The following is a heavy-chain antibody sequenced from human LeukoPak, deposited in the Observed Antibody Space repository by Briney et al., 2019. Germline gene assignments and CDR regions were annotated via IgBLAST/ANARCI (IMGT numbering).Heavy chain of an antibody. D-gene: IGHD2-15*01. CDR1: GGSISSYY. CDR2: IYTSGST. Sequence: PSETLSLTCTVSGGSISSYYWSWIRQPTGKGLEWIGLIYTSGSTNYNPSLKSRVTMSVDTSKNQFSLKLSSVTAADTAVYYCVREILYCSGGSCYRGPFDNWGQGTLVTVSA. V-gene: IGHV4-4*07. J-gene: IGHJ4*02. CDR3: VREILYCSGGSCYRGPFDN.